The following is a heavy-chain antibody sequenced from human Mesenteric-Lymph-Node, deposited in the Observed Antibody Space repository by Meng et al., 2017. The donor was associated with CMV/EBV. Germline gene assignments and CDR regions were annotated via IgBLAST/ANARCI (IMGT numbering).Heavy chain of an antibody. V-gene: IGHV3-7*03. J-gene: IGHJ4*02. CDR3: ARDDPSGSYNNYFDY. CDR1: GFTFSSYW. D-gene: IGHD1-26*01. CDR2: IKQDGSEK. Sequence: GESLKISCAASGFTFSSYWMNWVRQAPGKGLEWVANIKQDGSEKYYVDSVKGRFTISRDNAKNSLYLQMNSLRAEDTAVYYCARDDPSGSYNNYFDYWGQGTLVTVSS.